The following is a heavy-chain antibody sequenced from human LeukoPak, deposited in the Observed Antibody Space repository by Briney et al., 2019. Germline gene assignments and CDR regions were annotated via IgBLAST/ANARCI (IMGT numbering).Heavy chain of an antibody. CDR2: ISAYNGNT. CDR3: ARDWLGTTGIDY. V-gene: IGHV1-18*01. Sequence: ASVKVSCKASGGTFSSYAISWVRQAPGQGLEWMGWISAYNGNTNYAQKLQGRVTMTTDTSTSTAYMELRSLRSDDTAVYYCARDWLGTTGIDYWGQGTLVTVSS. J-gene: IGHJ4*02. CDR1: GGTFSSYA. D-gene: IGHD5-12*01.